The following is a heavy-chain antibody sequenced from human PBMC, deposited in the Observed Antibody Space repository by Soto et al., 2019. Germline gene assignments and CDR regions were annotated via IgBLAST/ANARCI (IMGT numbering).Heavy chain of an antibody. CDR3: ARVLDIVATIVDY. V-gene: IGHV4-30-4*01. CDR1: GGSISSGDYY. CDR2: IYYSGST. Sequence: QVQLQESGPGLVKPSQTLSLTCTVSGGSISSGDYYWNWIRQPPGKGLEWIGYIYYSGSTYYNPSLKSRVTRSVDTSNNQFSLKLSSVTAADTAVYYCARVLDIVATIVDYWGQGTLVTVSS. D-gene: IGHD5-12*01. J-gene: IGHJ4*02.